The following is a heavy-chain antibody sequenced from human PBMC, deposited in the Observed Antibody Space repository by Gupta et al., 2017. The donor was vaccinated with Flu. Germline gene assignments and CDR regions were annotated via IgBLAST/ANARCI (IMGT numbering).Heavy chain of an antibody. CDR1: TFSSNA. CDR3: ASGVGADVFDI. V-gene: IGHV1-3*01. D-gene: IGHD1-26*01. Sequence: TFSSNAIRWVRQAPGQRPEWVGWINAGNGNTKYSEKFQGRVSSTKDTSASIVYMHLSSLRSEDTAVYWCASGVGADVFDIWGQGTMVTVSS. CDR2: INAGNGNT. J-gene: IGHJ3*02.